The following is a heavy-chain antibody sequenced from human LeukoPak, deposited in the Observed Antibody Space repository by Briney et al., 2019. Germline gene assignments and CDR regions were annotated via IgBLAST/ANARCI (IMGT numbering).Heavy chain of an antibody. D-gene: IGHD3-16*01. CDR2: IYYSGST. J-gene: IGHJ4*02. V-gene: IGHV4-59*12. Sequence: SETLSLTCTVSGGSISSYYWSWIRQPPGKGLEWIGYIYYSGSTNYNPSLKSRVTISVDTSKNQFSLKLSSVTAADTAVYYCARGGGLRLGVTYYFDYWGQGTLVTVSS. CDR1: GGSISSYY. CDR3: ARGGGLRLGVTYYFDY.